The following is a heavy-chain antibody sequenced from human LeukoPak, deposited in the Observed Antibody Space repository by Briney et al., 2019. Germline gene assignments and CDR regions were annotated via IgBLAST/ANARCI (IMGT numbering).Heavy chain of an antibody. V-gene: IGHV1-69*06. CDR1: GGTFSSYA. D-gene: IGHD3-9*01. CDR2: IIPIFATA. Sequence: ASVKVSCKASGGTFSSYAISWVRQAPGQGLEWMGGIIPIFATANYAQKFQGRVTITADKSTSTAYMELSSLRSEDTAVYYCARPVYYDILTGYSGRNWFDPWGQGTLVTVSS. J-gene: IGHJ5*02. CDR3: ARPVYYDILTGYSGRNWFDP.